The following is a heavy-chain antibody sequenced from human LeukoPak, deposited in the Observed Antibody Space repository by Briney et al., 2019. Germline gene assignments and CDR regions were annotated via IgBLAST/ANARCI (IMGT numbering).Heavy chain of an antibody. Sequence: GGSLRLSCAVSGVTFRSYGMHWVRQAPGKGLEWVALISSDGNDKLYGDSVRGRFTISRDDSKNTLYLQMNSLRAEDTAVYYCARDFEGDAFDIWGQGTMVTVSS. CDR3: ARDFEGDAFDI. CDR1: GVTFRSYG. J-gene: IGHJ3*02. CDR2: ISSDGNDK. V-gene: IGHV3-30*03.